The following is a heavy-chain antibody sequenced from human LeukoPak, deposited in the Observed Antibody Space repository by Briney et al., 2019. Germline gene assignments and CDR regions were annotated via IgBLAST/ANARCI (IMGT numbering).Heavy chain of an antibody. J-gene: IGHJ5*02. CDR1: GGSFSGYY. CDR3: AGSTVVVPAAMEYNWFDP. V-gene: IGHV4-34*01. D-gene: IGHD2-2*01. Sequence: AETLSLTCAVYGGSFSGYYWSWIRQPPGKGLEWIGEIKHSGSTKYNPSLKRRVTISVDTSKHQFSLKLSSVTAADPAVYYCAGSTVVVPAAMEYNWFDPWGQGTLVTVSS. CDR2: IKHSGST.